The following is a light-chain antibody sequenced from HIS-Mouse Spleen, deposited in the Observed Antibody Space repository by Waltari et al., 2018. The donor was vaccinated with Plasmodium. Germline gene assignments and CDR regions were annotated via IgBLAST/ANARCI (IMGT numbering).Light chain of an antibody. CDR1: PSVSSY. CDR3: QQRSNWPLYT. Sequence: EIVLTPSPATLSLSPGERATLSCRASPSVSSYLAWYQQKPGQAPRLLIYDASNRATGIPARFSGSGSGTDFTLTISSLEPEDFAVYYCQQRSNWPLYTFGQGTKLEIK. J-gene: IGKJ2*01. CDR2: DAS. V-gene: IGKV3-11*01.